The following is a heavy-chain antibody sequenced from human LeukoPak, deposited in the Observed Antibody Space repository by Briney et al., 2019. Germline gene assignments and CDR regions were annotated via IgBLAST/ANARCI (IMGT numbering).Heavy chain of an antibody. D-gene: IGHD3-16*01. CDR2: IHSGGST. V-gene: IGHV3-66*01. CDR1: GFIVSRNY. Sequence: GGSLRLSCAASGFIVSRNYMSWVRQAPGKGLEWVSVIHSGGSTYYADSVKGRFIIYRDNSKNTLYLQINSLSSEDTAVYYCASDPGGNQNGFDIWGQGTMVTVSS. CDR3: ASDPGGNQNGFDI. J-gene: IGHJ3*02.